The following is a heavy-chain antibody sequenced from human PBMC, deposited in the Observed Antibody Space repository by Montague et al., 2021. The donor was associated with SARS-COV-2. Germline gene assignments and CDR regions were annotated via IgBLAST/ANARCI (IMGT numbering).Heavy chain of an antibody. D-gene: IGHD3-16*01. CDR2: IYYGGST. V-gene: IGHV4-59*01. CDR3: AREAFGGVIDH. J-gene: IGHJ4*02. Sequence: SETLSLTCTVSGDSITSSFWTWVRQPPGKGLEWIGYIYYGGSTNHTTSLKSRVTISVDVSKNQFSLKLSSVTAADTAVYYCAREAFGGVIDHWGQGTLVTVSS. CDR1: GDSITSSF.